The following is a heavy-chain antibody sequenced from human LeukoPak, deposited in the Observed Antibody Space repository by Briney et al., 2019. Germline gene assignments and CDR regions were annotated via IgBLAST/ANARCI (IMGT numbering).Heavy chain of an antibody. CDR3: ARDCSGGSCYFDY. V-gene: IGHV4-31*03. J-gene: IGHJ4*02. CDR1: GVSISSGGYY. Sequence: SETLSLTCTASGVSISSGGYYWSWIRQHPGKGLDRIGYIYYSGSTDYNPSLKSRVTISVDTSKNQFSLKLSSVTAADTAVYYCARDCSGGSCYFDYWGQGTLVTVSS. D-gene: IGHD2-15*01. CDR2: IYYSGST.